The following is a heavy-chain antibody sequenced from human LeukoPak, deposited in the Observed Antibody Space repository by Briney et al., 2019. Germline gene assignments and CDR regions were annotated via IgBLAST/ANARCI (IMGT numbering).Heavy chain of an antibody. V-gene: IGHV3-30-3*01. J-gene: IGHJ4*02. CDR3: ARDGQLWSNGGFDY. D-gene: IGHD5-18*01. Sequence: GGSLRLSCAASGFTFSSYAMHWVRQAPRKGLEWVAVISYDGSNKYYADSVKGRFTISRDNSKNTLYLQMNSLRAEDTAVYYCARDGQLWSNGGFDYWGQGTLVTVSS. CDR1: GFTFSSYA. CDR2: ISYDGSNK.